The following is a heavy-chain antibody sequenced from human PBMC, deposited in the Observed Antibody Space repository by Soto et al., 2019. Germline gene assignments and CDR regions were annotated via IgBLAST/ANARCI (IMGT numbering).Heavy chain of an antibody. J-gene: IGHJ4*02. D-gene: IGHD3-16*02. Sequence: PGWSLRLSCAASGFTFSSYVMHGVRQATGKGLEWVAVISYDGSDKYYADSVKGRFTISRDNSKNTLNLQMNSLRADDTAVYYCAKALGELSPESYDYWGQGTLVTVSS. CDR2: ISYDGSDK. CDR3: AKALGELSPESYDY. V-gene: IGHV3-30*18. CDR1: GFTFSSYV.